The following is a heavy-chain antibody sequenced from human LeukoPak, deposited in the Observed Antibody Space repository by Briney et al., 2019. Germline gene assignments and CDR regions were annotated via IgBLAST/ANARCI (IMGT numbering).Heavy chain of an antibody. Sequence: GGSLRLSCAASGFTFSSYSIHWVRQAPGKGLEWVAVISHDGSNKNYADSVKDRFTISRDNSKNTLYLQMNSLRAEDTAVYYCARAPGSSSSWSYFDFWGQGTLVTVSS. D-gene: IGHD6-13*01. CDR3: ARAPGSSSSWSYFDF. V-gene: IGHV3-30-3*01. J-gene: IGHJ4*02. CDR2: ISHDGSNK. CDR1: GFTFSSYS.